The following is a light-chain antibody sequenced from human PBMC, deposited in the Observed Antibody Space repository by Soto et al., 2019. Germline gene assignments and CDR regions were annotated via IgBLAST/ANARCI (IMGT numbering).Light chain of an antibody. CDR1: QSVGSRN. J-gene: IGKJ5*01. V-gene: IGKV3-20*01. Sequence: EIVLTQSPGTLSLSPGERATLSCRASQSVGSRNLAWYRQTPGQAPRLLIYGASSRATGIPDRFSGSGSGTDFTLMISRLEPEDFAVYYCQQYGSSPTFGQGTRLEIK. CDR3: QQYGSSPT. CDR2: GAS.